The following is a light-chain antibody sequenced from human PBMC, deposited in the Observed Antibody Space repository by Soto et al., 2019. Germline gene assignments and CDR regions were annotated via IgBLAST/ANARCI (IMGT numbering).Light chain of an antibody. CDR1: QSIAYW. V-gene: IGKV1-5*01. CDR2: AAS. Sequence: DLHITPSPSGLSPYVRETAITTFRSSQSIAYWLAWYQQKPGKAPNLLIYAASTLEAGVPSRFSGSGYGTEFTLTIASLQPDDSATYSCQQYNSFSKTFGRGTKVDIK. J-gene: IGKJ4*02. CDR3: QQYNSFSKT.